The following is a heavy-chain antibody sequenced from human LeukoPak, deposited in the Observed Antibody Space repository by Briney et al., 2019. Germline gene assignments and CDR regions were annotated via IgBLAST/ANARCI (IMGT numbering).Heavy chain of an antibody. V-gene: IGHV4-38-2*02. J-gene: IGHJ5*02. CDR1: GYSISSGYY. CDR2: IYHSGST. CDR3: ARASNYDFWSGYYHPPPTDNWFDP. Sequence: SETLSLTCTVSGYSISSGYYWGWIRQPPGKGLEWIGSIYHSGSTYYNPSLKSRVTISVDTSKNQFSLKLSSVTAADTAVYYCARASNYDFWSGYYHPPPTDNWFDPWGQGTLVTVSS. D-gene: IGHD3-3*01.